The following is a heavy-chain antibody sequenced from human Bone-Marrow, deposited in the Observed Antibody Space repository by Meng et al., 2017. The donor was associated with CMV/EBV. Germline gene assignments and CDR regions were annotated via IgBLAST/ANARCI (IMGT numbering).Heavy chain of an antibody. V-gene: IGHV1-2*02. CDR3: TRGGYYYDTADTFDI. CDR2: INPDRGDT. CDR1: GYTFTGYY. Sequence: ASVKVSCKASGYTFTGYYMHWVRQAPGQGLEWMGWINPDRGDTNYVEKFQGRVTVTRDTSIRTVFMELSSLTSDDTAMYYCTRGGYYYDTADTFDIWGQGTLVTVSS. J-gene: IGHJ3*02. D-gene: IGHD3-22*01.